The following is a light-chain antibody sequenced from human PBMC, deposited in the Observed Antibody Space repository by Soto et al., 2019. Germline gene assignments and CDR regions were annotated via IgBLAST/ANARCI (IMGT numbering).Light chain of an antibody. V-gene: IGKV3-20*01. Sequence: EIVLTQYQGTLSLSPGERATLSCRASQSVTSGYLAWYQQKPGQAPRLLIYGASSRATGIPDRFSGSGSGTDFTLTISRLEPEDFAVYYCQQYGRSPRTFGQGTKVEIK. CDR2: GAS. J-gene: IGKJ1*01. CDR1: QSVTSGY. CDR3: QQYGRSPRT.